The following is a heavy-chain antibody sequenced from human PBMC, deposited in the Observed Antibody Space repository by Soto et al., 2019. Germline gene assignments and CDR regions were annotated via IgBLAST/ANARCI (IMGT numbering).Heavy chain of an antibody. V-gene: IGHV3-15*07. CDR2: IKSKTDGGTT. CDR3: TTDLLWFGDQSIV. J-gene: IGHJ4*02. CDR1: GFTFSNAW. Sequence: PGGSLRLSCAASGFTFSNAWMNWVRQAPGKGLEWVGRIKSKTDGGTTDYAAPVKGRFTISRDDSKNTLYLQMNSLKTEDTAVYYCTTDLLWFGDQSIVWGQGTLVTVSS. D-gene: IGHD3-10*01.